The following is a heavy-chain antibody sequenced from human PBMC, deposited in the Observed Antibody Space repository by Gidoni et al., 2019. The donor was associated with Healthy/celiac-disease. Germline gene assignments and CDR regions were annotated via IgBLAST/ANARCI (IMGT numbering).Heavy chain of an antibody. Sequence: GGSISSYYWSWIRQPPGKGLEWMGYSYYSGSTNYNPSLKSRGTISVDTSKNQFSLKLSSVTAADTAVYYCARSRRTPGGIAARPVLGRARGPHYGMDVWGQGTTVTVSS. CDR2: SYYSGST. D-gene: IGHD6-6*01. CDR3: ARSRRTPGGIAARPVLGRARGPHYGMDV. V-gene: IGHV4-59*08. CDR1: GGSISSYY. J-gene: IGHJ6*02.